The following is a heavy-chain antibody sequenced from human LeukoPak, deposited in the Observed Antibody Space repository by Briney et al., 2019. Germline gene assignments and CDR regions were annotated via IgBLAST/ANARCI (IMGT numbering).Heavy chain of an antibody. J-gene: IGHJ6*02. CDR1: GFTFSSYG. V-gene: IGHV3-30*03. CDR2: ISYDGSNK. D-gene: IGHD6-19*01. CDR3: ARGRFRSSGWYSWEDYYYGMDV. Sequence: PGGSLRLSCAASGFTFSSYGMHWVRQAPGKGLEWVAVISYDGSNKYYADSVKGRFTISRDNSKNTLYLQMNSLRAEDTAVYYCARGRFRSSGWYSWEDYYYGMDVWGQGTTVTVSS.